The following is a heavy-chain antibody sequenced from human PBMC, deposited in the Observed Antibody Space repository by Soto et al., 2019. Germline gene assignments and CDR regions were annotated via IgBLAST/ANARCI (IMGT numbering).Heavy chain of an antibody. D-gene: IGHD3-10*01. CDR1: GFTVGNNY. CDR3: AKDGRGSGSHYNSFGY. J-gene: IGHJ4*02. CDR2: IYSTGTT. Sequence: EVQLVESGGGLIQPGGSLKLSCAASGFTVGNNYMSWVRQAPGKGLEWVSLIYSTGTTKYADSVKGRFTVSRDNAKNTLYIQMNSLRAEDTAVYYRAKDGRGSGSHYNSFGYWGQGTLVTVSS. V-gene: IGHV3-53*01.